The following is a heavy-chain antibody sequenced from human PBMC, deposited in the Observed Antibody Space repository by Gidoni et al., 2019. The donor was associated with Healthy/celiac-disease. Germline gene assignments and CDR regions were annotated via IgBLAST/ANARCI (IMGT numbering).Heavy chain of an antibody. CDR3: ARDYRGYYDSSGYYPDY. CDR2: IYYSGST. D-gene: IGHD3-22*01. CDR1: GGSISSSSYY. V-gene: IGHV4-39*07. Sequence: QLQLQESGPGLVKPSETLSLTCTVSGGSISSSSYYWGWIRQPPGKGLEWIGSIYYSGSTYYNPSLKSRVTISVDTFKNQFSLKLSSVTAADTAVYYCARDYRGYYDSSGYYPDYWGQGTLVTVSS. J-gene: IGHJ4*02.